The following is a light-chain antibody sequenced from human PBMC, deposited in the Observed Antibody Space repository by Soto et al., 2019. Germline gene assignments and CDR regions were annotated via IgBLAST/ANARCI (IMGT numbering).Light chain of an antibody. V-gene: IGLV2-14*01. CDR2: DVS. Sequence: QSALTQPASVSGSPGQSIAISCTGTSSDVGGYNYVSWYQQHPGKTPNLMIYDVSNRPSGVSNRFSGSKSGNTASLTIYGLQAEDEADYYCSSYTSSSTWVFGGGTKLTVL. CDR1: SSDVGGYNY. CDR3: SSYTSSSTWV. J-gene: IGLJ3*02.